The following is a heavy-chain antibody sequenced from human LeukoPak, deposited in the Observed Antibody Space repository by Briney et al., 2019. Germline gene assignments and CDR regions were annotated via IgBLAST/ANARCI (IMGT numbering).Heavy chain of an antibody. CDR1: GGSISNYH. CDR2: IYYSGST. V-gene: IGHV4-59*01. J-gene: IGHJ4*02. CDR3: ARDYPYYYDGMWYCDY. D-gene: IGHD3-22*01. Sequence: SETLSLTCTVSGGSISNYHWSWIRQSPGKGLEWIGYIYYSGSTNYKPSLKSRVTISVDTSKNQFFLKLSSVTAADTAVYYCARDYPYYYDGMWYCDYWGQGTLVSVSS.